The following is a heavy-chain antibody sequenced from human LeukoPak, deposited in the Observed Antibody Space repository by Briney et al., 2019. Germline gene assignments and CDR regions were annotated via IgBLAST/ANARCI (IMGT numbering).Heavy chain of an antibody. J-gene: IGHJ4*02. V-gene: IGHV3-23*01. CDR1: GFTFSSYA. Sequence: GGSLRLSCAASGFTFSSYAMSWVRQAPGKGLEWVSGISGSGGSTNYADSVKGRFTISRDNAKNSLYLQMNSLRDEDTAVYYCVREYYDDFGYWGQGTLVTVSS. D-gene: IGHD4-17*01. CDR2: ISGSGGST. CDR3: VREYYDDFGY.